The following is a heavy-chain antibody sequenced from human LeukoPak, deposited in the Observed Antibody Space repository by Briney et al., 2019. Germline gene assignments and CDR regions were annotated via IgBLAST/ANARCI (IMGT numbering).Heavy chain of an antibody. D-gene: IGHD3-22*01. CDR1: GYTFTGYY. V-gene: IGHV1-2*02. CDR2: INYNSGGT. Sequence: ASVKVSCKASGYTFTGYYMHWVRQAPGQGLEWMGWINYNSGGTKYAQKFQGRVTVTRNTSISTACMELNKLTSDDTAVYYCARERKTYYDSSNYSFDYWGQGTLVTVSS. J-gene: IGHJ4*02. CDR3: ARERKTYYDSSNYSFDY.